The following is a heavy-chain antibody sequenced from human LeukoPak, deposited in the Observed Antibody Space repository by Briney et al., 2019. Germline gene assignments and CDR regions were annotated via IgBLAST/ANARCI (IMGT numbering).Heavy chain of an antibody. CDR2: ISGSGGST. D-gene: IGHD5-24*01. Sequence: PGGSLRLSCAASGFTFSSYAMSWVRQAPGKGLEWVSAISGSGGSTYYADSVKGRFTIPRDNSKNTLYLQMNSLRAEDKAVYYCAKDQWDGYSIFDYWGQGTLVTVSS. V-gene: IGHV3-23*01. J-gene: IGHJ4*02. CDR1: GFTFSSYA. CDR3: AKDQWDGYSIFDY.